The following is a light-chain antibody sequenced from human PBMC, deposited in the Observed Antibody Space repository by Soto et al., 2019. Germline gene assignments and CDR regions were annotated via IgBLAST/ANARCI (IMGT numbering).Light chain of an antibody. CDR2: RDD. Sequence: QSVLTQPPSASGTPGQRVTISCSGTSSNIGNNYVYWYHQLPGTAPKLLIYRDDQRPSGVPDRFFGSKSGTSASLAISGLRSEDEGDYYCAAWDGSLSGVVFGGGTKLTVL. V-gene: IGLV1-47*01. J-gene: IGLJ2*01. CDR3: AAWDGSLSGVV. CDR1: SSNIGNNY.